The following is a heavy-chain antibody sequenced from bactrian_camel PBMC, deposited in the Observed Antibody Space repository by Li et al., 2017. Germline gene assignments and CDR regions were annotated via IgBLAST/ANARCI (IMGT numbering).Heavy chain of an antibody. CDR2: IDSDGRT. J-gene: IGHJ6*01. V-gene: IGHV3S53*01. Sequence: HVQLVESGGGSVQAGESLRLSCVVSGYRYSTYCMGWFRQVPGNEREPLASIDSDGRTSVADSVKGRFTISKDNAKNTLFLQMNGLKPEDTAVYYCAAEINPRGVPDFGYWGQGTQVTVS. CDR1: GYRYSTYC. CDR3: AAEINPRGVPDFGY.